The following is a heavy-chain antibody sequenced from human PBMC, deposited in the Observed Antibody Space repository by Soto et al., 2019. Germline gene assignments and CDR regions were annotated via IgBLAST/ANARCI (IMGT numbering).Heavy chain of an antibody. Sequence: GGSLRLSCAASGFTFSSYEMNWVRQAPGKGLEWVSYISSSGSTIYYADSVKGRFTISRDNAKNSLYLQMNSLRAEDTAVYYCARDRSIAARPYYFDYWGQGTLVTVSS. CDR3: ARDRSIAARPYYFDY. J-gene: IGHJ4*02. CDR2: ISSSGSTI. D-gene: IGHD6-6*01. CDR1: GFTFSSYE. V-gene: IGHV3-48*03.